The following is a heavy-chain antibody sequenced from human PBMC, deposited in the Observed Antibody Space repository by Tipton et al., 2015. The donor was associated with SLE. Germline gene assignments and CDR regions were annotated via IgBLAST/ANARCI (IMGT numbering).Heavy chain of an antibody. Sequence: TLSLTCAVSGYSISSGYYWGWIRQPPGKGLEWIGSIYHSGSTNYNPSLKSRVTISVDTSKNQFSLKLSSVTAADTAVYYCARDSSGYSIFFDYWGQGTLVTVSS. V-gene: IGHV4-38-2*01. J-gene: IGHJ4*02. D-gene: IGHD3-22*01. CDR3: ARDSSGYSIFFDY. CDR2: IYHSGST. CDR1: GYSISSGYY.